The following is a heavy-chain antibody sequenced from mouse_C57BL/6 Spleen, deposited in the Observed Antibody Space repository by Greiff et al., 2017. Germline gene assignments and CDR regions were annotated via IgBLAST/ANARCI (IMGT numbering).Heavy chain of an antibody. D-gene: IGHD1-1*01. Sequence: EVQLQQSGPGLAKPSQSLSLSCSVSGYSITSDYWNWIRKFPGNKLEYMGYISYSGSTYYNPSLKSRISTTRETSKNQYSLQLNSVTTEDTASYYWARYALDYGSSYGWYFDVWGTGTTVTVSS. CDR2: ISYSGST. CDR1: GYSITSDY. V-gene: IGHV3-8*01. J-gene: IGHJ1*03. CDR3: ARYALDYGSSYGWYFDV.